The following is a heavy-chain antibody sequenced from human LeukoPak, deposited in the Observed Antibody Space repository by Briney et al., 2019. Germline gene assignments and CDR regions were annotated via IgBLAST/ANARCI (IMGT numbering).Heavy chain of an antibody. V-gene: IGHV3-23*01. CDR1: GFTFSSYA. J-gene: IGHJ4*02. CDR2: ISGSGGST. CDR3: AKVRSSGIAVAGLDY. Sequence: PGGSLRLSCAASGFTFSSYAMSWVRQAPGKGPEWVSAISGSGGSTYYADSVKGRFTISRDNPKNTLYLQMNSLRAEDTAVYYCAKVRSSGIAVAGLDYWGQGTLVTVSS. D-gene: IGHD6-19*01.